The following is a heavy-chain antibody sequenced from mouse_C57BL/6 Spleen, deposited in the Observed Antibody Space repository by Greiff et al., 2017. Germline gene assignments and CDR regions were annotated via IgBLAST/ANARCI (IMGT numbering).Heavy chain of an antibody. V-gene: IGHV5-16*01. CDR3: AREGGSSYGGFAY. CDR2: INYDGSST. J-gene: IGHJ3*01. D-gene: IGHD1-1*01. Sequence: EVKLVESEGGLVQPGSSMKLSCTASGFTFSDYYMAWVRQVPEKGLEWVANINYDGSSTYYLDSLKSRFIISRDNAKNILYLQMSSLKSEDTATYYCAREGGSSYGGFAYWGQGTLVTDSA. CDR1: GFTFSDYY.